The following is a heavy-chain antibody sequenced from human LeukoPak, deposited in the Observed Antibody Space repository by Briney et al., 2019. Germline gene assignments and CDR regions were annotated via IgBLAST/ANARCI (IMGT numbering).Heavy chain of an antibody. Sequence: GGSLSLYCAAYGFTFSNYGMSWVRQAQGKGLEWVSAITASSSSTHDEDYVKGRMTISSASSKTTMDLQMNSLRPDDTAVYYCARARPSMWIDYWGQGTLVTVSS. CDR3: ARARPSMWIDY. CDR2: ITASSSST. V-gene: IGHV3-23*01. J-gene: IGHJ4*02. CDR1: GFTFSNYG. D-gene: IGHD5-12*01.